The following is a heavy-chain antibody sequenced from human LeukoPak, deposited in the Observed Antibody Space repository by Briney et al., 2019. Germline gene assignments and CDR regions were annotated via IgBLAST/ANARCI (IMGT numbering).Heavy chain of an antibody. J-gene: IGHJ4*02. CDR1: GFTFSSYG. V-gene: IGHV3-30*02. CDR2: IRYDGSNK. D-gene: IGHD6-13*01. Sequence: GGSLRLSCAASGFTFSSYGMHWVRQAPGKGLEWVAFIRYDGSNKYYADSVKGRFTISRDNSKNTLYLQMNSLRAEDTAVYYCAKGGSSSWANLDYWGQGTLVTVSS. CDR3: AKGGSSSWANLDY.